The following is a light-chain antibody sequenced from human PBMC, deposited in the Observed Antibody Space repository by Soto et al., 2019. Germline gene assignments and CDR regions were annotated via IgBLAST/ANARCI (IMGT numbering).Light chain of an antibody. J-gene: IGLJ3*02. CDR2: EVD. CDR1: SSDVGTYNL. CDR3: SSFTNTNSLEDCV. Sequence: QSALTQPASVSGSPGQSITISCTGTSSDVGTYNLVSWYQQHPGRAPKLIIYEVDSRTSGISDRFSGSKSGNTASLTISGLQPEDEADYYCSSFTNTNSLEDCVFGGGTKLTVL. V-gene: IGLV2-14*02.